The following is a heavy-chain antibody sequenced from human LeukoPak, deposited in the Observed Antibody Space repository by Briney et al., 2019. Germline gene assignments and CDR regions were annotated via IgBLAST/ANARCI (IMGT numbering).Heavy chain of an antibody. D-gene: IGHD6-13*01. CDR1: GYTFTSYA. V-gene: IGHV7-4-1*02. J-gene: IGHJ6*02. CDR2: INTNTGNP. Sequence: ASVTVSCKASGYTFTSYAMNWVRQAPGQGLEWMGWINTNTGNPTYAQGFTGRFVFSLDTSVSTAYLQISSLKAEDTAVYYCARGGSSSWIFYYGMDVWGQGTTVTVSS. CDR3: ARGGSSSWIFYYGMDV.